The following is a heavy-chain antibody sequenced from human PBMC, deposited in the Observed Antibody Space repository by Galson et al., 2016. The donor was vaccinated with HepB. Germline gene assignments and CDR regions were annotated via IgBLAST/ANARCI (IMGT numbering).Heavy chain of an antibody. CDR2: MYSTGTA. D-gene: IGHD5-18*01. V-gene: IGHV4-4*02. CDR3: ARDYAPYSYAYDY. J-gene: IGHJ4*02. Sequence: SGDSVSSMKWWTWVRQPPGRGLEWIGEMYSTGTANYNPSLKSLVTISLDNSENQVSLKLTSVTAADTAVYYCARDYAPYSYAYDYWGPGILVTVSS. CDR1: GDSVSSMKW.